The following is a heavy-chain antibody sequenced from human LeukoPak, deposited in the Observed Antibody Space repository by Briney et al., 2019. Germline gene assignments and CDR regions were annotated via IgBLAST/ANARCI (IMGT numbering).Heavy chain of an antibody. CDR2: INHSGST. Sequence: PSETLSLTCAVSEMSFSAYYWNWIRQPPGKGLEWIGEINHSGSTNYNPSLKSRVTISVDTSKNQFSLKLSSVTAADTAVYYCARGLFDYWGQGTLVTVSS. CDR3: ARGLFDY. J-gene: IGHJ4*02. CDR1: EMSFSAYY. V-gene: IGHV4-34*01.